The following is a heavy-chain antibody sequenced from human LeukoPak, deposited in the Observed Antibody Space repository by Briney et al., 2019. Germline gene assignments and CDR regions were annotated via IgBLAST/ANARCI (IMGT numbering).Heavy chain of an antibody. CDR1: GGSISSSSYY. D-gene: IGHD2-21*01. CDR3: ARHIAYCGGDCYSYYFDY. CDR2: IYYSGST. V-gene: IGHV4-39*01. Sequence: SETLSLTCTVSGGSISSSSYYWGWIRQPPGKGLEWIGSIYYSGSTYYNPSLKSRVTMSVAQPKYQFSLKLSSVTAADTAVYYCARHIAYCGGDCYSYYFDYWGQGTLVTVSS. J-gene: IGHJ4*02.